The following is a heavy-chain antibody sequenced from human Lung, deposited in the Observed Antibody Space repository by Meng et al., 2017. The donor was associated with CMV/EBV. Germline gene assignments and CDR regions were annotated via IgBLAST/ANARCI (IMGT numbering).Heavy chain of an antibody. Sequence: ESXKISXVGSGLSFNRHSLNWVRQTPGKGLEWVSRISGTSDYTWYADSVKGRFTISRDNARSSLYLQMNSLRPEDTAVYYCASWNDIDDYMYSFDYWGQGXLVTVSS. J-gene: IGHJ4*02. CDR3: ASWNDIDDYMYSFDY. CDR2: ISGTSDYT. D-gene: IGHD1-1*01. V-gene: IGHV3-21*06. CDR1: GLSFNRHS.